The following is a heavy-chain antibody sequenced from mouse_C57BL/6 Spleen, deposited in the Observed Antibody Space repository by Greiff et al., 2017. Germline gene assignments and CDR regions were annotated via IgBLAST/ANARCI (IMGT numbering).Heavy chain of an antibody. CDR1: GYTFTSYW. CDR3: ARDGDGLYYFDY. Sequence: QVQLQQPGAELVMPGASVKLSCKASGYTFTSYWMHWVKQRPGQGLEWIGEIDPSDSSTNYNQKFKGKSTLTVDKSSSTAYMQLSSLTSEDSAVYYCARDGDGLYYFDYWGQGTTLTVSS. V-gene: IGHV1-69*01. J-gene: IGHJ2*01. D-gene: IGHD2-3*01. CDR2: IDPSDSST.